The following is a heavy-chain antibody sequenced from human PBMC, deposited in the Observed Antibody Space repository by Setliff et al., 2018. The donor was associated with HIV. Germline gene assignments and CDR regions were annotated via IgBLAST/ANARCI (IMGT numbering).Heavy chain of an antibody. J-gene: IGHJ6*02. CDR3: ARVPSCADSWCYIYYYYYYGMDV. CDR1: GGSFSAYH. CDR2: IVDSGAT. V-gene: IGHV4-34*12. Sequence: SETLSLTCAVYGGSFSAYHWTWIRKSPGKGLEWIGEIVDSGATTYNPSLKSRVTILLDTSKKQFSLKLNSVTAADAAVYYCARVPSCADSWCYIYYYYYYGMDVWGQGTTVTVSS. D-gene: IGHD2-8*01.